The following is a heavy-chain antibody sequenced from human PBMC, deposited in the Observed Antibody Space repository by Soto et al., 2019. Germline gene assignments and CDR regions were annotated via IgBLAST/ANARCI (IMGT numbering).Heavy chain of an antibody. V-gene: IGHV3-23*01. CDR1: GFTFSSYA. CDR3: VNWNDEDVD. CDR2: IGGSAIST. Sequence: EVHLLESGGGFVQPGGSLRLSCVASGFTFSSYAMTWVRQAPGKGLEWVASIGGSAISTEYADSVRGRFTISRDNSKNTVFLQMQSLRADDSATYYCVNWNDEDVDWGQGTLVAVSS. D-gene: IGHD1-1*01. J-gene: IGHJ4*01.